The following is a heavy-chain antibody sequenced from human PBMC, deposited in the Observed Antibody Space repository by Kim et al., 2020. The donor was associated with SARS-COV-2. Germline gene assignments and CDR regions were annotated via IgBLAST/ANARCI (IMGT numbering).Heavy chain of an antibody. CDR2: IYYSGST. J-gene: IGHJ4*02. CDR1: GGSISSSSYY. V-gene: IGHV4-39*01. CDR3: AGGREGITMVRVHDIYFDY. D-gene: IGHD3-10*01. Sequence: SETLSLTCTVSGGSISSSSYYWGWIRQPPGKGLEWIGSIYYSGSTYYNPSLKSRVTISVDTSKNQSSLKLSSVTAADTAVYYCAGGREGITMVRVHDIYFDYWGQGTLVTVSS.